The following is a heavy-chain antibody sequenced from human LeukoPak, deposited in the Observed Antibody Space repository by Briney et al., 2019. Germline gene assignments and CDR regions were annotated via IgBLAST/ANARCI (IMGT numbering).Heavy chain of an antibody. V-gene: IGHV3-30*04. J-gene: IGHJ3*02. CDR3: AGESFDI. CDR1: GFTFSNYA. Sequence: PGRSLRLSCAASGFTFSNYAMDWVRQAPGKGLEWVAVISKDGSMNYYADSVQGRFTVSRDNSNNTLYLQMNSLRTEDTAVYYCAGESFDIWGQGTMVTVSS. CDR2: ISKDGSMN.